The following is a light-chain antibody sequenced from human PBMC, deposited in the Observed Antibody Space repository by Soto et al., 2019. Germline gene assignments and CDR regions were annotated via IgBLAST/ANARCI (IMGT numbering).Light chain of an antibody. CDR3: VLYMGSGTWV. V-gene: IGLV8-61*01. Sequence: QTVVTQEPSLSVSPGRTVTLTCGLSSGSVSTSYYPSWYQQTPGQAPRTLIYNTNTRSSGVPDRFSGSILGNKAALTITGAQADDESDYYCVLYMGSGTWVFGGGTKLTV. CDR2: NTN. CDR1: SGSVSTSYY. J-gene: IGLJ3*02.